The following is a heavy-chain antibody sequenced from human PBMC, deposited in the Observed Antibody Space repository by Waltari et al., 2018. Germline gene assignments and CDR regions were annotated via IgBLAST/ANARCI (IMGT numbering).Heavy chain of an antibody. CDR1: GFTFDYCS. V-gene: IGHV3-9*01. J-gene: IGHJ4*02. CDR3: ARIAVAGTDY. CDR2: ISWNSGSI. D-gene: IGHD6-19*01. Sequence: EVQLVESGGGLVQPGRSLRLSCAASGFTFDYCSVPWVRQAPGKGLEWVSGISWNSGSIGYADSVKGRFTISRDNAKNSLYLQMNSLRAEDTALYYCARIAVAGTDYWGQGTLVTVSS.